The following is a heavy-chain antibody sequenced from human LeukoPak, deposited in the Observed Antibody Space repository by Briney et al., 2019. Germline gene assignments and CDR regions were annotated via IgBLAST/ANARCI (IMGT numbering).Heavy chain of an antibody. CDR1: GFTFSSYG. CDR2: IRYDGSNK. CDR3: AKEGIAVAAMDY. Sequence: GGSLRLSCAASGFTFSSYGMHWVRQAPGKGLEWVAFIRYDGSNKYYADSVKGRFTISRDNSKNTLYLQMNSLRAEDTAVYYCAKEGIAVAAMDYWGQGTLVTVSS. V-gene: IGHV3-30*02. J-gene: IGHJ4*02. D-gene: IGHD6-19*01.